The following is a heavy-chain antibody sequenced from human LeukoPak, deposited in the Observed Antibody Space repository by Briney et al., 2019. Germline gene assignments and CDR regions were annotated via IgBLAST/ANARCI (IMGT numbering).Heavy chain of an antibody. CDR1: GFTFSSYA. V-gene: IGHV3-30-3*01. J-gene: IGHJ4*02. CDR3: ARDWGYCSSTSCYSDFDY. CDR2: ISYDGSNK. D-gene: IGHD2-2*01. Sequence: PGGSLRLSCAASGFTFSSYAMHWVRQAPGKGLEWVAVISYDGSNKYYADSVKGRFTISRDNSKNTLYLQMNSLRAEDTAVYYCARDWGYCSSTSCYSDFDYWAREPWSPSPQ.